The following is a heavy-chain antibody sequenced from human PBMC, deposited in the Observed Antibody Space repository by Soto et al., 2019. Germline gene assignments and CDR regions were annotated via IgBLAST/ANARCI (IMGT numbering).Heavy chain of an antibody. CDR1: GFTFSRYG. CDR2: IWYDGSNT. CDR3: ARDCCSGGSCYPTGS. V-gene: IGHV3-33*01. J-gene: IGHJ4*02. Sequence: QVQLVESGGGVVQAGRSLRLSCAASGFTFSRYGMHWVRQAPGKGLEWVAVIWYDGSNTDYADSVKGRFTISRDNSKNTLYLQMNSLRAEDTAVYYCARDCCSGGSCYPTGSWGQGTLVTVSS. D-gene: IGHD2-15*01.